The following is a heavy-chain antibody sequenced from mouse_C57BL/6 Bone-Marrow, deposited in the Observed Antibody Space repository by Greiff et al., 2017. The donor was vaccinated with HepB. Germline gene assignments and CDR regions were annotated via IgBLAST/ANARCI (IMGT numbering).Heavy chain of an antibody. CDR3: VRSPDIYYYGSSSPWYFDV. J-gene: IGHJ1*03. D-gene: IGHD1-1*01. Sequence: DVMLVESGGGLVQPKGSLKLSCAASGFTFNTYAMHWVRQAPGKGLEWVARIRSKSSNYATYYADSVKDRFTISRDDSQSMLYLQMNNLKTEDTAMYYCVRSPDIYYYGSSSPWYFDVWGTGTTVTVSS. V-gene: IGHV10-3*01. CDR2: IRSKSSNYAT. CDR1: GFTFNTYA.